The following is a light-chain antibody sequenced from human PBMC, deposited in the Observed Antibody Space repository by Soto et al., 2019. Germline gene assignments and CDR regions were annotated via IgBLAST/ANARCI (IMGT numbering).Light chain of an antibody. J-gene: IGLJ2*01. V-gene: IGLV1-44*01. CDR2: TNN. Sequence: QSVLTQPPSASGTPGQRVIISCSGSSSNIGSHAVNWYQQLPGTAPKLLIYTNNQRPSGVPDRFSGSKSGTSASLAISGLQSEDEDDYYCVAWDDSLNGPLFGGGTKLTVL. CDR3: VAWDDSLNGPL. CDR1: SSNIGSHA.